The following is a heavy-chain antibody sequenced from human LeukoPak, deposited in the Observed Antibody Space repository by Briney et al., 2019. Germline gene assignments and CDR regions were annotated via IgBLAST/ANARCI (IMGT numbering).Heavy chain of an antibody. V-gene: IGHV1-18*04. CDR1: GYTFTNYG. CDR2: ISTYSGNT. D-gene: IGHD2-2*01. Sequence: ASVKVSCKASGYTFTNYGFSWVRQAPGQGLEWMGWISTYSGNTNYARQLQGRVTMTTDTSTSTVYMELRSLRSDDTAVYYCARGYCRSTSCHEPPLYGMDVWGQGTTVTVS. CDR3: ARGYCRSTSCHEPPLYGMDV. J-gene: IGHJ6*02.